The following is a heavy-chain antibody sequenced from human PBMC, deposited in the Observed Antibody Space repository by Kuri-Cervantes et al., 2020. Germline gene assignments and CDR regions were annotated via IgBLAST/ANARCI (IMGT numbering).Heavy chain of an antibody. J-gene: IGHJ6*02. CDR3: ARVKSGYDPGVLLSFGMDV. V-gene: IGHV4-34*01. CDR1: GGSFSGYY. Sequence: SQTLPLTCAVYGGSFSGYYWSWIRQPPGKGLEWIGEINHSGSTNYNPSLKSRVTISVDTSKNQFSLKLISVTAADTAVYYCARVKSGYDPGVLLSFGMDVWGQGTTVTVSS. CDR2: INHSGST. D-gene: IGHD5-12*01.